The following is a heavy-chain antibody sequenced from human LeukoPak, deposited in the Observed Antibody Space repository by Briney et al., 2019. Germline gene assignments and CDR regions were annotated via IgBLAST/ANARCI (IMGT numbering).Heavy chain of an antibody. CDR1: GFTFSSYG. J-gene: IGHJ5*01. CDR3: ARDPAPQGWFDS. CDR2: IWYDGSKK. V-gene: IGHV3-33*01. Sequence: RGSLRLSCAASGFTFSSYGMHWVRQAPGKGLEWVAFIWYDGSKKYYADSVKGQFTISRDNSKNTLYLQMNSLRAEDTAVYHCARDPAPQGWFDSWGQGTLVTVSS.